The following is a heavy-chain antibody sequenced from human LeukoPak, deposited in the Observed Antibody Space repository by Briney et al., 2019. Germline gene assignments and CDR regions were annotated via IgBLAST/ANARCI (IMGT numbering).Heavy chain of an antibody. CDR2: MNPNSGNT. Sequence: ASVKVSCKASGYTFTSYDINWVRQATGQGLEWMGWMNPNSGNTGYAQKFQGRVTMTRNTSISTAYMELSSLRSEDTAVYYCARGGTGSTSIPRPYPVDYWGQGTLVTASS. D-gene: IGHD2-2*01. V-gene: IGHV1-8*01. CDR1: GYTFTSYD. J-gene: IGHJ4*02. CDR3: ARGGTGSTSIPRPYPVDY.